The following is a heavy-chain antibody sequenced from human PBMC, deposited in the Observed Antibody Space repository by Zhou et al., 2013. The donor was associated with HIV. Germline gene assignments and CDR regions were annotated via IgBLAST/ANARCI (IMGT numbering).Heavy chain of an antibody. V-gene: IGHV1-18*01. J-gene: IGHJ1*01. Sequence: QVHLVQSGAGVKMPGASVKVSCEASGYTFTTYYMHWVRQAPGQGLEWMGWISAYNGNTNYAQKLQGRVTMTRDLSTTTVYMHLRRLKSEDTAVYYCTKDEVPATETGISFKHWGQGTLVTVSS. CDR3: TKDEVPATETGISFKH. D-gene: IGHD2-2*01. CDR2: ISAYNGNT. CDR1: GYTFTTYY.